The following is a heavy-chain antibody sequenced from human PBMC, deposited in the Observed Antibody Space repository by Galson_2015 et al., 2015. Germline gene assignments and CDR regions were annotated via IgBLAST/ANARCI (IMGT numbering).Heavy chain of an antibody. J-gene: IGHJ6*02. V-gene: IGHV3-7*01. D-gene: IGHD2-15*01. Sequence: SLRLSCAASGFTFSSYAMHWVRQAPGTGLEWVANIQQAGSEHYYVASVNGRFTISRDNVKNSLYLPMTSLRAEDTAVYSCARDGVGRGYIVVVVAASYSGMDVWVQGTPVAATS. CDR3: ARDGVGRGYIVVVVAASYSGMDV. CDR1: GFTFSSYA. CDR2: IQQAGSEH.